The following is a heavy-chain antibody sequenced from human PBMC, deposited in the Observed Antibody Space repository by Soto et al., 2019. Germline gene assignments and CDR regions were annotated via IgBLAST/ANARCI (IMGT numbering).Heavy chain of an antibody. V-gene: IGHV3-21*06. J-gene: IGHJ4*02. CDR3: VRENEMAGATSAFEY. CDR1: GFRFNSYS. CDR2: IDARSNYI. D-gene: IGHD1-26*01. Sequence: LRLSCEASGFRFNSYSMNWVRQAPQKGLEWVSLIDARSNYIYYADSVKGRFTISRDNARNSLYLQMDSLRVEDTAVYYCVRENEMAGATSAFEYWGQGTPVTVSS.